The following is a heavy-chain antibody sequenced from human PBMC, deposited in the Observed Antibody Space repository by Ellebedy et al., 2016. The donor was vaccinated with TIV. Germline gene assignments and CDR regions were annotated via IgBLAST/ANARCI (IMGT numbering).Heavy chain of an antibody. J-gene: IGHJ3*02. CDR3: ARDPPDARILAGTSEDPDAFDI. CDR2: INQDGSEK. CDR1: GFTFSTYW. Sequence: PGGSLRLSCAASGFTFSTYWMNWVRQAPGKGLEWVANINQDGSEKYYVDSVKGRFTISRDNAKRSLYLQMDSLRAEDTAVYYCARDPPDARILAGTSEDPDAFDIWGQGTMVTVSS. V-gene: IGHV3-7*01. D-gene: IGHD1-7*01.